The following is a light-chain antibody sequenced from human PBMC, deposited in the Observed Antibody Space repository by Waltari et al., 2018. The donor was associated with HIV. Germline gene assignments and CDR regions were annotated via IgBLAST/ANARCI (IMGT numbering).Light chain of an antibody. J-gene: IGLJ1*01. CDR3: SSFSRNAGF. CDR2: DIN. CDR1: NFDPHTYDY. V-gene: IGLV2-14*03. Sequence: QAVLTQPASVSGSPGQSLNISCSRTNFDPHTYDYISWYQHHPGTAPRLFLYDINHRPAVISRLFSGSYGGTEVSLTISVHHPEEDSFHFCSSFSRNAGFFGSGTTLTVL.